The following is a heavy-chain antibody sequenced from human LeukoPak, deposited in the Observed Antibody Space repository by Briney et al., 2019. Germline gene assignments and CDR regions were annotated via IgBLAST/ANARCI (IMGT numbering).Heavy chain of an antibody. V-gene: IGHV1-18*01. D-gene: IGHD2-21*02. CDR3: ARDRSVVATAILSY. CDR2: ISAYNGNT. CDR1: GYTFTSYG. J-gene: IGHJ4*02. Sequence: ASVKVSCKASGYTFTSYGISWVRQAPGQGLEWMGWISAYNGNTNYAQKLQGRVTMTTDTSTSTAYVELRSLRSDDTAVYYCARDRSVVATAILSYWGQGTLVTVSS.